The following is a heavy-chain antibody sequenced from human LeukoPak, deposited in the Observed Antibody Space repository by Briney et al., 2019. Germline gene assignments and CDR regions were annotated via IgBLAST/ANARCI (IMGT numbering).Heavy chain of an antibody. Sequence: GGSLRLSCAASGFTFSSYGMHWVRQAPGKGLEWVAVISYDGSNKYYADSVKGRFTISRDNSKNTLYLQMNSLRAEDTAVYYCAKRFKLGGFDYWGQGTLATVSS. V-gene: IGHV3-30*18. CDR2: ISYDGSNK. D-gene: IGHD2-15*01. CDR1: GFTFSSYG. J-gene: IGHJ4*02. CDR3: AKRFKLGGFDY.